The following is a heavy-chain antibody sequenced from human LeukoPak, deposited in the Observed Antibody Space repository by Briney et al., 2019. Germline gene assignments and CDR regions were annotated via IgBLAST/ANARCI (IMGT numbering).Heavy chain of an antibody. CDR1: GFTFSTYE. D-gene: IGHD6-13*01. Sequence: PGGSLRLSCAASGFTFSTYEMDWVRQAPGKELEWVSYISRGSSIYYADSVKGRFTISRDNAKNSLYLQMSSLRVEDTAVYYCARGAAGGDFDYWGQGTLVTVSS. CDR3: ARGAAGGDFDY. CDR2: ISRGSSI. V-gene: IGHV3-48*03. J-gene: IGHJ4*02.